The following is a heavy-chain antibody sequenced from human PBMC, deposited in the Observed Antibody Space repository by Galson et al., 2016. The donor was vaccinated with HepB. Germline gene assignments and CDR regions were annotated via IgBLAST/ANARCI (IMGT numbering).Heavy chain of an antibody. V-gene: IGHV1-18*04. CDR1: GYTFRNYG. CDR3: AREPAIVTAGTWFPDY. J-gene: IGHJ4*02. D-gene: IGHD6-13*01. CDR2: ISAYNGNT. Sequence: SVKVSCKASGYTFRNYGISWVRQAPGQGLEWMGWISAYNGNTYYAQKIQGRVTMTTDTSTSTAYIEIRNLKSDDTAVYYCAREPAIVTAGTWFPDYWGQGTLVTVSS.